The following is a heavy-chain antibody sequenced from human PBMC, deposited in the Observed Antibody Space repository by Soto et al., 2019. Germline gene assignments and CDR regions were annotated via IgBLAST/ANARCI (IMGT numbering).Heavy chain of an antibody. D-gene: IGHD6-19*01. CDR2: MNPNSGNT. V-gene: IGHV1-8*01. J-gene: IGHJ6*02. Sequence: ASVKVSCKASGYTFTSYDINWVRQATGQGLEWMGWMNPNSGNTGYAQKFQGRVTMTRNTSISTPYMELSSLRSEDTAVYYCARGGYSSGWIKDYYYGMDVWGQGTTVTVSS. CDR1: GYTFTSYD. CDR3: ARGGYSSGWIKDYYYGMDV.